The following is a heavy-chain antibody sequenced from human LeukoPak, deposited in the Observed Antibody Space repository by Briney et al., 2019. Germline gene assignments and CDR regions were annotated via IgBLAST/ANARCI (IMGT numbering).Heavy chain of an antibody. CDR1: GFTFSSYG. J-gene: IGHJ4*02. CDR2: ISYDGSNK. Sequence: GRSLRLSCAASGFTFSSYGMHWVRQAPGKGLEWVAVISYDGSNKYYADSVKGRFTISRDNSKNTLYLQMNSLRAEDMAVYFCASGNYFDYWGQGTLVAVSS. V-gene: IGHV3-30*03. CDR3: ASGNYFDY. D-gene: IGHD2-15*01.